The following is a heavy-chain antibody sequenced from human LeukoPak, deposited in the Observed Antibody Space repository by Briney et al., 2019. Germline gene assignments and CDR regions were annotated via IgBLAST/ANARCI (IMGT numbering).Heavy chain of an antibody. D-gene: IGHD6-19*01. CDR3: VGGWLF. Sequence: GGSLRLSCAASGLTFNNFWMNWVRQAPGKGLEWVANIREDGTERYYVDSVRGRFTISRDNAKKALYLQMNSLRAEDTAVYYCVGGWLFWGQGTLVTVSS. CDR2: IREDGTER. V-gene: IGHV3-7*01. CDR1: GLTFNNFW. J-gene: IGHJ4*02.